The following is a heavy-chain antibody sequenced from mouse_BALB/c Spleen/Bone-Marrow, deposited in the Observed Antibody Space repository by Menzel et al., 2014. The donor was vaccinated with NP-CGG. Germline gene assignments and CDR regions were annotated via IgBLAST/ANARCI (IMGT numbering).Heavy chain of an antibody. V-gene: IGHV2-9*02. J-gene: IGHJ2*01. D-gene: IGHD2-3*01. CDR2: IWAGGST. Sequence: VKLMESGPGLVAPSQSLSITCTVSGFSLTSYGVHWVRQPPGKGLEWLGVIWAGGSTNYNSALMSRLSISKDDSKSQVFLKMNSLQTDDTAMYYCARRGDGYYFDYWGQGPTLTVSS. CDR1: GFSLTSYG. CDR3: ARRGDGYYFDY.